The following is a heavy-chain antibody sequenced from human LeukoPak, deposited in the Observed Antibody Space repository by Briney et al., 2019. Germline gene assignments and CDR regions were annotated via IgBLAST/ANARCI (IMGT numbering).Heavy chain of an antibody. Sequence: ASVKVSCKVSGYTLTELSMHWVRQAPGKGLEWMGGFDPEDGETIYAQKFQGRVTMTGDTSTDTAYMELSSLRSEDTAVYYCATLTIFGVVNPFDYWAREPWSPSPQ. J-gene: IGHJ4*02. CDR3: ATLTIFGVVNPFDY. CDR1: GYTLTELS. V-gene: IGHV1-24*01. CDR2: FDPEDGET. D-gene: IGHD3-3*01.